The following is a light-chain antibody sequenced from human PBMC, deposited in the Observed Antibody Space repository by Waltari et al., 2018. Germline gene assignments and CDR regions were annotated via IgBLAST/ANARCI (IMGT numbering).Light chain of an antibody. CDR3: QQSYAIPLA. V-gene: IGKV1-39*01. Sequence: DIQMTQSPSSLSASVGDRVTITCRASESIGTYLNWYQQKPGKAPNLLLSAVSNVPSAVPSSCSASGSERDVSLTISRLQPEDSATYYCQQSYAIPLAFGQGTKVEI. CDR2: AVS. CDR1: ESIGTY. J-gene: IGKJ1*01.